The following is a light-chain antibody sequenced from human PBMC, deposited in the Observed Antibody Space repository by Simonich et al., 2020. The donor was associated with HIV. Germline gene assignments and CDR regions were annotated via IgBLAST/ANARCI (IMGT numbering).Light chain of an antibody. CDR1: QGISNW. Sequence: DIQMTQSPSSVSASVGDRVTITCRASQGISNWLAWYQQKPGKAPKLLIYAASSLKSGVPSRFSGSGSGTDFTLTISSLQPEDFAIYYCQQANSFPPAFGGGTKVEIK. J-gene: IGKJ4*01. CDR3: QQANSFPPA. V-gene: IGKV1-12*01. CDR2: AAS.